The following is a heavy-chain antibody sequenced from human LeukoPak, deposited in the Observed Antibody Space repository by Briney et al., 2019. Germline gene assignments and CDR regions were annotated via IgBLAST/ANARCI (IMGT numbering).Heavy chain of an antibody. J-gene: IGHJ4*02. V-gene: IGHV1-18*01. Sequence: ASVKVSCKASGYTFTSYGISWVRQAPGQGLEGMGWISAYNGNTNYAEKLQGRDTITTDTSTNTVYMELRSLRSDGTDVYYCARDLHYYDSSGYYICDHRREGTLVSVSS. CDR2: ISAYNGNT. CDR1: GYTFTSYG. D-gene: IGHD3-22*01. CDR3: ARDLHYYDSSGYYICDH.